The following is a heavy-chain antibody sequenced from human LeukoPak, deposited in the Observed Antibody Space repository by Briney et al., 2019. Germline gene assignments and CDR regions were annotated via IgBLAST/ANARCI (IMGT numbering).Heavy chain of an antibody. Sequence: GASVKVSCKASGYTFTSYGISWVRQAPGQGLEWMGWSPYNGNTNYAQKLQCRVTMTRDMSTSTVYMELSSLRSEDTALYYCTRGAYVRVYDSNPHYGHYWGQGTLVSVSS. CDR1: GYTFTSYG. D-gene: IGHD3-22*01. V-gene: IGHV1-18*01. CDR3: TRGAYVRVYDSNPHYGHY. J-gene: IGHJ4*02. CDR2: SPYNGNT.